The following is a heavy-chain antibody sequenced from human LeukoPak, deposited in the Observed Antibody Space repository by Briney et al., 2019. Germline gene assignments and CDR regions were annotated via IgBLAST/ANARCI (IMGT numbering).Heavy chain of an antibody. Sequence: PGGSLRLSCAASGFTVSSNYMSWVRQAPGKGLEWVSVIYSGGSTYYADSVKGRFTISRDNSKNTLYLQMNSLRAEDTAVYYCASLRAGNYYDSSGYSGYFDYWGQGTLVTVSS. V-gene: IGHV3-66*01. CDR2: IYSGGST. D-gene: IGHD3-22*01. CDR1: GFTVSSNY. CDR3: ASLRAGNYYDSSGYSGYFDY. J-gene: IGHJ4*02.